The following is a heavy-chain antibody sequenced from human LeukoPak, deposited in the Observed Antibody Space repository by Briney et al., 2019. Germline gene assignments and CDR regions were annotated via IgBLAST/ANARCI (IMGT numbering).Heavy chain of an antibody. CDR3: AKDFYDILTGYYTEYAFDI. CDR1: GFTFSSYG. V-gene: IGHV3-30*02. CDR2: IRYDGSNK. J-gene: IGHJ3*02. Sequence: PGGSLRLSCAASGFTFSSYGMHWVRQAPGKGLEGVAFIRYDGSNKYYADSVKGRFTISRDNSKNTLYLQMNSLRAEDTAVYYCAKDFYDILTGYYTEYAFDIWGQGTMVTVSS. D-gene: IGHD3-9*01.